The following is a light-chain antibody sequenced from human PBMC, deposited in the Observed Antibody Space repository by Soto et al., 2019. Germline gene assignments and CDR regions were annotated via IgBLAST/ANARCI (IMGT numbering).Light chain of an antibody. V-gene: IGKV1-5*01. CDR3: QQYNSYSPHT. J-gene: IGKJ2*01. CDR1: QSISSW. CDR2: DAF. Sequence: DIQMTQSPSTLSASVGDRVTITCRASQSISSWLAWYQQKPWKAPKLPIYDAFTLESRVPSRFRGSGSGTEFTLTISSLQPDDFANSDCQQYNSYSPHTFSQGTKLEIK.